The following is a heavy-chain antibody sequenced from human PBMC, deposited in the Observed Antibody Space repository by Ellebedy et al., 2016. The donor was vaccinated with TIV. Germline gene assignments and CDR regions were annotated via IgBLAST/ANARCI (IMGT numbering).Heavy chain of an antibody. D-gene: IGHD3-16*02. CDR3: ARRAAVWGSYLPIYFDY. CDR2: IYHSGST. J-gene: IGHJ4*02. Sequence: SETLSLXXAVSGGSISSSNWWSWVRQPPGKGLEWIGEIYHSGSTNYNPSLKSRVTISVDKSKNQFSLKLSSVTAADTAVYYCARRAAVWGSYLPIYFDYWGQGTLVTVSS. CDR1: GGSISSSNW. V-gene: IGHV4-4*02.